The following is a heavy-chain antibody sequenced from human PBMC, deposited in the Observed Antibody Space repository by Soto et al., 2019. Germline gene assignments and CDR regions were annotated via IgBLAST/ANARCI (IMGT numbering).Heavy chain of an antibody. CDR3: AHSDYVWGSYRYTVFDY. Sequence: QITLKESGPTLVKPTQTLTLTCTFSGFSLSTRGVGVGWIRQPPGKALEWLALIYWNDDKRYSPSLKSRLTITKDTSKNQVVLTMTNMDPVDTATYYCAHSDYVWGSYRYTVFDYWGQGTLVTVSS. D-gene: IGHD3-16*02. V-gene: IGHV2-5*01. CDR1: GFSLSTRGVG. J-gene: IGHJ4*02. CDR2: IYWNDDK.